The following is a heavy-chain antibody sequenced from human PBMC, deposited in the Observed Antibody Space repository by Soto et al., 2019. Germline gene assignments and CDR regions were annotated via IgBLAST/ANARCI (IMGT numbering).Heavy chain of an antibody. V-gene: IGHV4-39*01. CDR2: IYYSGST. D-gene: IGHD3-22*01. CDR1: GGSISSSSYY. J-gene: IGHJ3*02. Sequence: QLQLQESGPGLVKPSETLSLTCTVSGGSISSSSYYWGWIRQPPGKGLEWIGSIYYSGSTYYNPSLKSRVTISVDTSKNQFSLKLSSVTAADTAVYYCARGEYYYDSSGYHRGAFDIWGQGTMVTVSS. CDR3: ARGEYYYDSSGYHRGAFDI.